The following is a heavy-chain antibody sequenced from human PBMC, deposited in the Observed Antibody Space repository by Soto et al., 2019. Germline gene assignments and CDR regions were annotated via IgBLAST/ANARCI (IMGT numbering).Heavy chain of an antibody. J-gene: IGHJ6*02. CDR2: ISPYNDDT. Sequence: QAQLLQSGPEVKKPGASVRVSCKASGYTFSSYGISWVRQAPGQGLEWLGWISPYNDDTKYAQKLQGRVTMTTDTSARTASMDLRSLRSDDTAVYYCASGGYYDSSGSRNYHYYGMDVWGQGTTVTVSS. CDR1: GYTFSSYG. D-gene: IGHD3-22*01. V-gene: IGHV1-18*01. CDR3: ASGGYYDSSGSRNYHYYGMDV.